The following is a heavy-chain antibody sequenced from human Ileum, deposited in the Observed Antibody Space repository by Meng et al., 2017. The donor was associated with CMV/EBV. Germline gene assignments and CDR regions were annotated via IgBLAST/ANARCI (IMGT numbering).Heavy chain of an antibody. CDR3: ARGRFTFDY. V-gene: IGHV3-7*01. CDR1: GFTLSTYW. CDR2: IKEDGSEK. J-gene: IGHJ4*01. D-gene: IGHD4-17*01. Sequence: GESLKISCAASGFTLSTYWMSWVRQAPGKGLEWVADIKEDGSEKYYVDSVKGRFTISRDNARDSLSLQMNSLRAEDTAVYYCARGRFTFDYWGHGTLVTVSS.